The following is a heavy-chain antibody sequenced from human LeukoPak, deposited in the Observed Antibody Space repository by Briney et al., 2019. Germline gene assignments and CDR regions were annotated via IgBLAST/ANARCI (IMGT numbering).Heavy chain of an antibody. Sequence: SETLSLTCTVSVGSISSYYWSWTRQPPGKGLEWIGYIYTSGGTNYIPSLKGRVTISIDTSKNQFSLKLSSVTAADSAVYYCARLTRLSTSPDRYYLDYWGQGTLVTVSS. CDR1: VGSISSYY. CDR3: ARLTRLSTSPDRYYLDY. CDR2: IYTSGGT. J-gene: IGHJ4*02. V-gene: IGHV4-4*09. D-gene: IGHD6-6*01.